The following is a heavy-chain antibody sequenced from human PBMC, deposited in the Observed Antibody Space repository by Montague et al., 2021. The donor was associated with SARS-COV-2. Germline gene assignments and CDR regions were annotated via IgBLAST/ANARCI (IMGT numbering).Heavy chain of an antibody. V-gene: IGHV4-34*01. J-gene: IGHJ4*03. Sequence: SETLSLTCAVYGGSFNNYYWTWIRQAPGKGLEWIGEIGQGGATNYSPAFRSRLTLSVDTSKNQFSLKLSSVTAADTAVYFCARGKRQCFSVFGVLDGGPEVKHYGFDDWGLGTPVTVST. CDR3: ARGKRQCFSVFGVLDGGPEVKHYGFDD. CDR2: IGQGGAT. D-gene: IGHD3-3*01. CDR1: GGSFNNYY.